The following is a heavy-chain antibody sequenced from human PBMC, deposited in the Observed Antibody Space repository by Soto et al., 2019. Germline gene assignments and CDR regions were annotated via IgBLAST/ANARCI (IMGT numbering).Heavy chain of an antibody. CDR2: ISFDGTNG. D-gene: IGHD1-26*01. CDR3: AKDGNWELLPSTGMDV. Sequence: HPGGSLRLSCAASGFSFSSYGMRWVRQAPGKGLEWVAAISFDGTNGYYADSVKGRFTISRDNSKNTLYLQMNSLRAEDTAVYYCAKDGNWELLPSTGMDVWGQGTTVTVSS. J-gene: IGHJ6*02. V-gene: IGHV3-30*18. CDR1: GFSFSSYG.